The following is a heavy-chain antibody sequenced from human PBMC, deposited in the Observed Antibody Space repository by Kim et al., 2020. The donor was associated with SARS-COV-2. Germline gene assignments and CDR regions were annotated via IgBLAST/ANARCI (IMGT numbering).Heavy chain of an antibody. CDR2: IYHSGST. CDR3: ARERGTTSYFDNSGYYTSDQFDY. CDR1: GYSISSGYY. J-gene: IGHJ4*02. V-gene: IGHV4-38-2*02. Sequence: SETLSLTCTVSGYSISSGYYWGWIRQPPGKGLEWIGSIYHSGSTYYNPSLKSRVTISVDTSKNHFSLKLSSVTAADTAVFYCARERGTTSYFDNSGYYTSDQFDYWGQGTLVNVSS. D-gene: IGHD3-22*01.